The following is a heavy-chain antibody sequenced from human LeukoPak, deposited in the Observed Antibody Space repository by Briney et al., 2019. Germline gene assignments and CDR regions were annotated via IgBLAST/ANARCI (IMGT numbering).Heavy chain of an antibody. CDR3: ARNTMGAFSAFDY. Sequence: IPSETLSLTCSVSGDSINSHFWSWIRQPAGKGMEWIGRIYTSGSTNYNPSLKSRVTMSVDTSKNQFSLKLSSVTAADTAVYYCARNTMGAFSAFDYWGQGTLISVSS. V-gene: IGHV4-4*07. CDR1: GDSINSHF. D-gene: IGHD1-26*01. CDR2: IYTSGST. J-gene: IGHJ4*02.